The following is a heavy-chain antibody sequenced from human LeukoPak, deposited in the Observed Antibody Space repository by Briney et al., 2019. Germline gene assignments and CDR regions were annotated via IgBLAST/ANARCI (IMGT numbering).Heavy chain of an antibody. CDR3: ARLDYYDSSGYYYPTRFGFDY. D-gene: IGHD3-22*01. CDR2: ISYDGSNK. V-gene: IGHV3-30*03. CDR1: GFTFSSYG. J-gene: IGHJ4*02. Sequence: GGSLRLSCAASGFTFSSYGMHWVRQAPGKGLEWVAVISYDGSNKYYADSVKGRFTISRDNSKNTLYLQMNSLRAEDTAVYYCARLDYYDSSGYYYPTRFGFDYWGQGTLVTVSS.